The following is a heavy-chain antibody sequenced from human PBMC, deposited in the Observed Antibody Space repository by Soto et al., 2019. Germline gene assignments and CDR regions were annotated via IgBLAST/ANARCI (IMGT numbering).Heavy chain of an antibody. CDR3: ARAFGYCSGGSCYSVEYFQH. CDR1: GGSISSYY. V-gene: IGHV4-59*01. J-gene: IGHJ1*01. D-gene: IGHD2-15*01. CDR2: IYYSGST. Sequence: PSETLSLTCTVSGGSISSYYWSWIRQPPGKGLEWIGYIYYSGSTNYNPSLKSRVTISVDTSKNQFSLKLSSVTAADTAVYYCARAFGYCSGGSCYSVEYFQHWGQGTLVTVSS.